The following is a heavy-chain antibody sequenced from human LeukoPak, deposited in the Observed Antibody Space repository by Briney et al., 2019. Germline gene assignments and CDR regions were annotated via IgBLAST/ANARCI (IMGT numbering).Heavy chain of an antibody. CDR1: GGTFSSYA. J-gene: IGHJ5*02. V-gene: IGHV1-69*05. CDR2: IIPIFGTA. Sequence: SVKVSCKASGGTFSSYAISWVRQAPGQGLEWMGGIIPIFGTANYAQKFQGRVTITTDESTSTAYMELSSLRTEDTAVYYCARRATIGPWFDPWGQGTLVTVSS. CDR3: ARRATIGPWFDP. D-gene: IGHD1-26*01.